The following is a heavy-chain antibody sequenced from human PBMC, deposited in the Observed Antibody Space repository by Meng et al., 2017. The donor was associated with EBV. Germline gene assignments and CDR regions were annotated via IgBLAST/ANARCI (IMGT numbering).Heavy chain of an antibody. J-gene: IGHJ4*02. CDR3: AKSSPSTPGVVDS. CDR2: IYDCGTT. D-gene: IGHD2-2*01. V-gene: IGHV4-61*01. CDR1: GASVRRGTFP. Sequence: LQVACPCLVEPSDTLSLTCPVFGASVRRGTFPRSWIRQPPGKERQWIGYIYDCGTTIYNPSLKSRVTIFLDTSRNQFSLGLRSVTTADTAVYYCAKSSPSTPGVVDSWGQGTLVTVSS.